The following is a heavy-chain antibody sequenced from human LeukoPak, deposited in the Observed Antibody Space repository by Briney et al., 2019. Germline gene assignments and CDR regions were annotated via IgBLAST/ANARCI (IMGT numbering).Heavy chain of an antibody. D-gene: IGHD3-9*01. J-gene: IGHJ3*02. CDR2: ISGSGGTI. CDR3: AREGILTGDAFDI. Sequence: GGSLRLSCAASGFTFSSYEMNWVRQAPGKGLEWVSYISGSGGTIHYADSLKGRFTISRDNAKNSLYLQMNSLGAEDTAVYYCAREGILTGDAFDIWGQGTMVTVSS. V-gene: IGHV3-48*03. CDR1: GFTFSSYE.